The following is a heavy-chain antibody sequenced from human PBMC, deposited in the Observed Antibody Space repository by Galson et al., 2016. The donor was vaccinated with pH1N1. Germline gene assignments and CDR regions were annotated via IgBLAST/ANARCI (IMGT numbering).Heavy chain of an antibody. D-gene: IGHD2-2*02. CDR3: ARAPYCSNATCYSVWFDP. J-gene: IGHJ5*02. CDR2: ITPTGGRT. Sequence: SVKVSCKASGYTFTSYYMHWVRQAPGQGLERMGIITPTGGRTSYAQKFKDRVARTSDTSTSTVYMELNSLRSEDTAVYYCARAPYCSNATCYSVWFDPWGQGTPVTVSS. CDR1: GYTFTSYY. V-gene: IGHV1-46*01.